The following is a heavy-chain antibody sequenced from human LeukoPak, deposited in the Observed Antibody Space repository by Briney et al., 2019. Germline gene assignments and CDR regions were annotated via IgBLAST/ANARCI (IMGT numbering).Heavy chain of an antibody. CDR3: VRGQATAWGLDY. CDR1: GFTFSSYS. J-gene: IGHJ4*02. CDR2: ISPDARTI. D-gene: IGHD6-13*01. Sequence: GGSLRLSCAASGFTFSSYSMNWVRQAPGKGLVWVSHISPDARTITYADFVKGRFTISRDNAKNTVYLQLNSLRAEDTALYYCVRGQATAWGLDYWGQGTLLTVSS. V-gene: IGHV3-74*01.